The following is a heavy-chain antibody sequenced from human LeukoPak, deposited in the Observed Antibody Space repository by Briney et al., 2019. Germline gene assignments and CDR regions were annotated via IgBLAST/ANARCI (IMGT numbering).Heavy chain of an antibody. CDR3: ARFGGSGYYYYYMDV. Sequence: KAGGSLRLSCAASGFTFSRHSMNWVRQAPGKGLEWVSSIATSSSYIYYADSVKGRFTISRDNARNSLYLQMNSLRAEDTAVYYCARFGGSGYYYYYMDVWGKGTTVTVSS. CDR1: GFTFSRHS. V-gene: IGHV3-21*01. D-gene: IGHD1-26*01. CDR2: IATSSSYI. J-gene: IGHJ6*03.